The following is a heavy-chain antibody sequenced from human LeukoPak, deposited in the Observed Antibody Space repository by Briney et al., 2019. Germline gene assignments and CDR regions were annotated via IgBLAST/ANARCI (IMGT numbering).Heavy chain of an antibody. CDR1: GGSISSGSYY. J-gene: IGHJ4*02. V-gene: IGHV4-61*02. D-gene: IGHD7-27*01. Sequence: PSQTLSLTCTVSGGSISSGSYYWSWIRQPAGKGLEWIGRIYTSGSTNYNPSLKSRVTISVDTSKNQFSLKLSSVTAADTAVYYCARDGGLGSDYWGQGTLVTVSS. CDR3: ARDGGLGSDY. CDR2: IYTSGST.